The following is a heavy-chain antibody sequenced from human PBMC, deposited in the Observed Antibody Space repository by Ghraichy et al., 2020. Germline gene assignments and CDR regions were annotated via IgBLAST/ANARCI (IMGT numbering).Heavy chain of an antibody. J-gene: IGHJ5*02. CDR2: VSYSGRT. Sequence: SETLSLTCAVFGDSISNTKWWGWIRQPPGKGLQWVGYVSYSGRTYDNPSLKSRVTMSVDTSKNQFSLKLRSVTAVDTAVYYCATMGDLGEWFDPWGQGTLVTVSS. CDR1: GDSISNTKW. D-gene: IGHD2-21*01. CDR3: ATMGDLGEWFDP. V-gene: IGHV4-28*01.